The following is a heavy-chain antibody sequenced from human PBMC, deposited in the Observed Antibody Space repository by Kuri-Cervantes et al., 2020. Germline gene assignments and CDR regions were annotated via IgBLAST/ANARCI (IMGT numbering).Heavy chain of an antibody. V-gene: IGHV3-9*01. CDR1: GFTFGNYA. CDR3: VRGTRDWAGVDY. Sequence: LSLTCAASGFTFGNYAMHWVRQAPGKGLEWVSSISWNSGTKGYADSVKGRFTISRDNAKNSLYLQMTSLRADDTAVYYCVRGTRDWAGVDYWGQGILVTVSS. J-gene: IGHJ4*02. CDR2: ISWNSGTK. D-gene: IGHD2-21*02.